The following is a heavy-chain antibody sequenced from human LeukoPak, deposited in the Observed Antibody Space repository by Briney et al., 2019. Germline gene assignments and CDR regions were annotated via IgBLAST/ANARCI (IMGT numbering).Heavy chain of an antibody. CDR2: IGASNGYT. D-gene: IGHD2-2*02. Sequence: GASVKVSCKASGYTFPSYGFSWVRQAPGQGLEWLGWIGASNGYTNYAQKVQGRVTLTTDTSTSTAYMELRSLRSDDTAVYYCARDQPSCSGPSCYTYYYYGMDVWGQGTTVTVSS. V-gene: IGHV1-18*01. CDR3: ARDQPSCSGPSCYTYYYYGMDV. CDR1: GYTFPSYG. J-gene: IGHJ6*02.